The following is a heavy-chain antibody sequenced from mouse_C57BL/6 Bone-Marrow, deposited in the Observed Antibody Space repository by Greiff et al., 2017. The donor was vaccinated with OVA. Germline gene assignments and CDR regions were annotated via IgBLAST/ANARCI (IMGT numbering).Heavy chain of an antibody. J-gene: IGHJ3*01. V-gene: IGHV3-6*01. CDR3: ARDGLLPFAY. CDR2: ISYDGSN. Sequence: EVKLVESGPGLVKPSQSLSLTCSVPGYSITSGYYWNWIRQFPGNKLEWMGYISYDGSNNYNPSLKNRISITRDTSKNQFFLKLNSVTTEDTATYYCARDGLLPFAYWGQGTLVTVSA. D-gene: IGHD2-3*01. CDR1: GYSITSGYY.